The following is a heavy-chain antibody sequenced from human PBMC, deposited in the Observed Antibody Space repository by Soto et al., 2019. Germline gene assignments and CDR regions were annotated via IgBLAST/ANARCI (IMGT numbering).Heavy chain of an antibody. Sequence: PXESLKIFWKGFGYSFTNSWLTWVRQMPGKGLEWMGKIDPSDSYADYSPSFQGHVTISADKSISTVFLHWSSLKASDTAIYYCARDTIIAARPLDNWGQGTQVTVSS. CDR1: GYSFTNSW. CDR3: ARDTIIAARPLDN. J-gene: IGHJ4*02. D-gene: IGHD6-6*01. CDR2: IDPSDSYA. V-gene: IGHV5-10-1*01.